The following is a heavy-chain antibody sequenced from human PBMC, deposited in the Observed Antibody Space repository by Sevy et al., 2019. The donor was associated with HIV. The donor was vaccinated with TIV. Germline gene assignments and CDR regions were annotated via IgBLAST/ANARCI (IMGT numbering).Heavy chain of an antibody. Sequence: GGSLRLSCVASGFTFGTYGMDWVRQAPGKGLEWVAAIWYDGNNKYYGDSVKGRFTISRDNSKNTLYLQMNSLRAEDTAVYYCARGSLYSSGWSESLDYWGQGTLVTVSS. J-gene: IGHJ4*02. CDR1: GFTFGTYG. D-gene: IGHD6-19*01. V-gene: IGHV3-33*01. CDR2: IWYDGNNK. CDR3: ARGSLYSSGWSESLDY.